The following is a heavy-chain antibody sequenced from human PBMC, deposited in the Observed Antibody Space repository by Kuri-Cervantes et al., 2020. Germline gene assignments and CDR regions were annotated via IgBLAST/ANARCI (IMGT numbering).Heavy chain of an antibody. V-gene: IGHV3-9*01. CDR1: GFTFDDYA. J-gene: IGHJ6*02. D-gene: IGHD3-10*01. Sequence: GGSLRLSCAASGFTFDDYAMHWVRQAPGKGLEWVSGISWNSGSIGYADSVKGRFTISRDNAKNSLYLQMNSLRAEDTALYYCAKGGFGEFKYYYYYYGMDVWGQGTTVTVSS. CDR2: ISWNSGSI. CDR3: AKGGFGEFKYYYYYYGMDV.